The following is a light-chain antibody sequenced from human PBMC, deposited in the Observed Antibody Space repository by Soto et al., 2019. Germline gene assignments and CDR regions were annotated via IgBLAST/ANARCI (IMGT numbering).Light chain of an antibody. CDR1: QIVSSIQ. J-gene: IGKJ5*01. CDR3: QQYGASDPIT. Sequence: EIVLTHSPGTLSLSPGDRATLSCMSSQIVSSIQLAWYKQKPGQAPRLVIYGAYDRATGIQDRFSGSGSGTDFTLSISRLEPEDFAVYFCQQYGASDPITFGQGKRLEI. CDR2: GAY. V-gene: IGKV3-20*01.